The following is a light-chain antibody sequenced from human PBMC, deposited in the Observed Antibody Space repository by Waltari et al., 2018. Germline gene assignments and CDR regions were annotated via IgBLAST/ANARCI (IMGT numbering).Light chain of an antibody. CDR2: EDN. V-gene: IGLV3-10*01. J-gene: IGLJ2*01. Sequence: SYELTQPPSVSVSPGQTARITCSGAALPKKYAYWYQQKSGPAPVLVIHEDNKRPSGIPERISGSSSGTMATLTVSGAQVEDEADYYCYSTDSSGNHRVFGGGTRLTVL. CDR3: YSTDSSGNHRV. CDR1: ALPKKY.